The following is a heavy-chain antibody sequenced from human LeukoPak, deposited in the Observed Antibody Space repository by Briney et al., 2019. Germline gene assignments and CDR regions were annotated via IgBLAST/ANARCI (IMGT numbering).Heavy chain of an antibody. D-gene: IGHD4-17*01. V-gene: IGHV3-7*01. J-gene: IGHJ6*03. CDR3: ARVVSDYGDYGIYYYYYMDV. CDR2: IKQDGSEK. Sequence: GGSLRLSCAASGFTFSSYWMGWVRPAPGKGLEWVANIKQDGSEKYYVDSVKGRFTISRDNAKNSLYLQMNSLRADDTAVYCCARVVSDYGDYGIYYYYYMDVWGKGTTVTVSS. CDR1: GFTFSSYW.